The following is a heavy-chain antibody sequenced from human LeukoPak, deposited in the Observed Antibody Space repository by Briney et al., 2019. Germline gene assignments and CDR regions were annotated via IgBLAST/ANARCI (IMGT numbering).Heavy chain of an antibody. CDR1: GGSFSGYY. CDR3: SRGGSSIAAPYYFDY. CDR2: INHSGST. J-gene: IGHJ4*02. V-gene: IGHV4-34*01. D-gene: IGHD6-6*01. Sequence: SETLSLTCAVYGGSFSGYYWSWIRQPPGKGLEWIGEINHSGSTNYNPSLKSRVTISVDTSKNQFSLKLSSVTAADTAVYYCSRGGSSIAAPYYFDYWGQGTLVTVSS.